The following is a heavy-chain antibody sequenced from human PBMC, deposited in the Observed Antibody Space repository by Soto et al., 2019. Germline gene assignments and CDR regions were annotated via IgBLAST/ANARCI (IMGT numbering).Heavy chain of an antibody. J-gene: IGHJ4*02. CDR3: ARGPGGPDGPGDY. V-gene: IGHV1-3*01. D-gene: IGHD2-15*01. Sequence: ASVKVACKASGYTFTSSAMHWVRQAPGQRLEWMGWINAGNGNTKYSQKFQGRVTITRDTSASTAYMELSSLRSEDTAVYYCARGPGGPDGPGDYWGQGTLVTVS. CDR2: INAGNGNT. CDR1: GYTFTSSA.